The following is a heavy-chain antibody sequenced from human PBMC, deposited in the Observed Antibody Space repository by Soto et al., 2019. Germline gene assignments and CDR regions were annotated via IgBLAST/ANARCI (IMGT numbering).Heavy chain of an antibody. Sequence: QVQLVESGGGLVEPGGSLSLSCVASGLNFKDDYMTWVRQPPGRGLEWLPDISGSGATIYYADFLKARFIISRDNTRNSLFLQTNRLTVDDTAVYFCARIEAALTRVWAHGTQVTVSS. D-gene: IGHD4-4*01. CDR3: ARIEAALTRV. CDR1: GLNFKDDY. CDR2: ISGSGATI. V-gene: IGHV3-11*01. J-gene: IGHJ4*01.